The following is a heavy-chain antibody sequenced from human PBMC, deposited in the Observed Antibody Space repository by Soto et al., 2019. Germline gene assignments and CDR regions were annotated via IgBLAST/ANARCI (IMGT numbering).Heavy chain of an antibody. CDR3: ARSETGYCTSTSCYAGEYCQH. Sequence: QVQLVQSGAEVKKPGASVKVSCKASGYTFTGYYMHWVRQAPGQGLEWMGWINPNSGGTNYAQKFQGWVTMTRDTSISTAYMELSRLRSDDTAVYYCARSETGYCTSTSCYAGEYCQHWGQGSLVSVSS. D-gene: IGHD2-2*01. V-gene: IGHV1-2*04. J-gene: IGHJ1*01. CDR1: GYTFTGYY. CDR2: INPNSGGT.